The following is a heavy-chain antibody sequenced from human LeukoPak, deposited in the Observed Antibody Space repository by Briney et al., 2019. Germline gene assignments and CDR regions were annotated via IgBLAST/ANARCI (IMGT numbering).Heavy chain of an antibody. D-gene: IGHD1-26*01. CDR2: IYYSGST. CDR1: GGSISSYY. J-gene: IGHJ5*02. V-gene: IGHV4-59*01. CDR3: ARDPSPFYSGSYLGFDP. Sequence: SETLSLTCTVSGGSISSYYWSWIRQPPGKGLEWIGYIYYSGSTNYNPSLKSRVTISVDTSKNQFSLKLSSVTAADTAVYYCARDPSPFYSGSYLGFDPRGQGTLVTVSS.